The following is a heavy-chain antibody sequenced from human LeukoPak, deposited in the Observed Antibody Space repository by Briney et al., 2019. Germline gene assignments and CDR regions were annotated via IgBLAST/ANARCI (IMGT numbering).Heavy chain of an antibody. Sequence: PSETLSLTCTVSGGSISSGGYYWSWIRQHPGKGLEWIGYIYYSGSTYYNPSLKSRVTISVDTSKNQFSLKLSSVTAADTAVYYCARAPLVPNDYGDYDYIDYWGQGTLVTVSS. J-gene: IGHJ4*02. CDR2: IYYSGST. CDR1: GGSISSGGYY. D-gene: IGHD4-17*01. CDR3: ARAPLVPNDYGDYDYIDY. V-gene: IGHV4-31*03.